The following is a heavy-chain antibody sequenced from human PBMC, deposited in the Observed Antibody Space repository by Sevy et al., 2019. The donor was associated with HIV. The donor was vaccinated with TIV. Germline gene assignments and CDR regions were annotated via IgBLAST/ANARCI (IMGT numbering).Heavy chain of an antibody. D-gene: IGHD4-4*01. CDR1: GYKFTTYW. CDR3: AGHVDMTTLIGGLYYFDS. CDR2: IYPRDSDT. J-gene: IGHJ4*02. V-gene: IGHV5-51*01. Sequence: GESLKISCKASGYKFTTYWIGWARQMPGKGLEWMGMIYPRDSDTRYSPSFQGQVTISADTSINTAYLQWSSRKASDTAMYFCAGHVDMTTLIGGLYYFDSWGQGTLVTVSS.